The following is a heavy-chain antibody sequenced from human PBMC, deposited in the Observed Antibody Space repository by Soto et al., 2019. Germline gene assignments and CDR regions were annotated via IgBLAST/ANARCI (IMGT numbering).Heavy chain of an antibody. CDR2: VDHSGST. J-gene: IGHJ4*02. CDR3: ARVLSNSSPERTDY. D-gene: IGHD4-4*01. V-gene: IGHV4-34*02. Sequence: QVHLQQWGAGLLKPSETLSLTCAVYSGSFSGYFLTCIRQPPGRGLEWIGEVDHSGSTNYIPSLRTRVTISVDASKHQFSLNMTSVTAADTAVYYCARVLSNSSPERTDYWGQGTLVTVSS. CDR1: SGSFSGYF.